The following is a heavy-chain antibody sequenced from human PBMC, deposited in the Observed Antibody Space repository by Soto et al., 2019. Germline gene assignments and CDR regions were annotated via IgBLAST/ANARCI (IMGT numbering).Heavy chain of an antibody. CDR2: IFHSGST. J-gene: IGHJ5*02. D-gene: IGHD2-21*01. CDR3: VRGGIAGHWFDP. Sequence: IRQPPGKGLEWLGYIFHSGSTLYTPSLRGRLTLSADTSRNQLSLHLTSVTAADTAVYYCVRGGIAGHWFDPWGQGILVTVSS. V-gene: IGHV4-31*02.